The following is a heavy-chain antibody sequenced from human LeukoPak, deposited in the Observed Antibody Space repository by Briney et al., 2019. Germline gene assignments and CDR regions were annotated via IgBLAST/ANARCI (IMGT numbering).Heavy chain of an antibody. CDR1: GGTFSSYA. V-gene: IGHV1-69*04. CDR2: IIPILGIA. Sequence: GASVKVSCKASGGTFSSYAISWVRQAPGRGLEWMGRIIPILGIANYAQKFQGRVTITADKSTSTAYMELSSLRSEDTAVYYCASSPYTYYDILTGYFDYWGQGTLVTVSS. CDR3: ASSPYTYYDILTGYFDY. J-gene: IGHJ4*02. D-gene: IGHD3-9*01.